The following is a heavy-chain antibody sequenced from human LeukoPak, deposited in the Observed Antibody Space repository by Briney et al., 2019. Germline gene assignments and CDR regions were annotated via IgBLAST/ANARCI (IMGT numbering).Heavy chain of an antibody. D-gene: IGHD3-16*01. V-gene: IGHV3-23*01. CDR1: GFTFSTHA. CDR2: TSGGSGNI. J-gene: IGHJ4*02. CDR3: AKGHDYFGGKFFDF. Sequence: GGSLRLSCAAPGFTFSTHAMHWVRQARGKGLEWVSGTSGGSGNIYYADSVKGRFTISRDNSKNNLYLQMNSLRAEDTPVYYCAKGHDYFGGKFFDFWGQGTLVNVSS.